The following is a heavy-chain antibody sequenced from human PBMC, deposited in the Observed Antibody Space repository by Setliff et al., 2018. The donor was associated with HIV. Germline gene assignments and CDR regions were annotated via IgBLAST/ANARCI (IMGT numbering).Heavy chain of an antibody. D-gene: IGHD3-10*01. Sequence: GGSLRLSCAASGFTFSSFAIHWVRQAPGKGREWVAALSYDGSNKYYADSVKGRFTISRDNSKNSLFLQMDRLRVEDTAVYYCNMGHYRKSSEWGRGTLVTVSS. CDR3: NMGHYRKSSE. CDR2: LSYDGSNK. J-gene: IGHJ4*02. CDR1: GFTFSSFA. V-gene: IGHV3-30*04.